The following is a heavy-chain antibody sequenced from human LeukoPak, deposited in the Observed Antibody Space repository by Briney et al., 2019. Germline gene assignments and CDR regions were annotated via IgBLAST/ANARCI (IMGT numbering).Heavy chain of an antibody. CDR3: AKGGYYGPRYFDL. V-gene: IGHV3-23*01. CDR1: GFTFSSYA. J-gene: IGHJ2*01. Sequence: GGSPRLSCAASGFTFSSYAVTWVRQAPGKGQEWVSAISGTGGSTFYADSVKGRFTISRDNSKNTLYLQMNSLRADDTAVYYCAKGGYYGPRYFDLWGRGTLVTVSS. D-gene: IGHD3-10*01. CDR2: ISGTGGST.